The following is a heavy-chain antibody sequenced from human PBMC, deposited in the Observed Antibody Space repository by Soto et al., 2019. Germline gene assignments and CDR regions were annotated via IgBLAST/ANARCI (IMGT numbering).Heavy chain of an antibody. CDR3: ARLRSSSSGGMDV. CDR2: IYPGDSDT. CDR1: GYSFTSYW. V-gene: IGHV5-51*01. Sequence: GESLKISCNGSGYSFTSYWICWVRQMPWKGLEWMGIIYPGDSDTRYSPSFQGQVTISADKSISTAYLQWSSLKASDTAMYYCARLRSSSSGGMDVWGQGTTVTVSS. J-gene: IGHJ6*02. D-gene: IGHD6-6*01.